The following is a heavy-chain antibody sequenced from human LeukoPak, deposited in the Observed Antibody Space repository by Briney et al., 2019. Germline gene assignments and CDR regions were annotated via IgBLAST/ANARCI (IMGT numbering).Heavy chain of an antibody. Sequence: GGSLRLSCAASGFTFRNYWMHWVRQAPGKGLEWVANIKQDGSEKYYVDSVKGRSTISRDNAKNSLYLQMNSLRAEDMAVYYCVRAMDVWGQGTTVSVSS. J-gene: IGHJ6*02. CDR1: GFTFRNYW. V-gene: IGHV3-7*01. CDR2: IKQDGSEK. CDR3: VRAMDV.